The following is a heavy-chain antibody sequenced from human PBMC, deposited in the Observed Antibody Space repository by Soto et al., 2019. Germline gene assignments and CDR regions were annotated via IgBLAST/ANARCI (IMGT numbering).Heavy chain of an antibody. CDR3: ARESEDLTSNFDY. Sequence: LRLSCAASGFTFTRYSMNWVRQAPGKGLEWVSSISSTTNYIYYGDSMKGRFTISRDNAKNSLYLEMNGLRAEDTAVYYCARESEDLTSNFDYWGQGTLVTSPQ. J-gene: IGHJ4*02. CDR2: ISSTTNYI. V-gene: IGHV3-21*06. CDR1: GFTFTRYS.